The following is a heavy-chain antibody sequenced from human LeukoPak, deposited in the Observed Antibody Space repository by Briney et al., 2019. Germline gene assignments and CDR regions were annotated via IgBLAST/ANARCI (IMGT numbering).Heavy chain of an antibody. J-gene: IGHJ5*02. CDR2: IIPIFGTA. D-gene: IGHD6-13*01. CDR1: GGTFSSYA. CDR3: AREVEQQQGNWFDP. Sequence: GSSVKVSCKASGGTFSSYAISWVRQAPGQGLEWMGGIIPIFGTANYAQKFQGRVTITADESTSTAYMELSSLRSEDTAVYYCAREVEQQQGNWFDPWGQGTLVTVSS. V-gene: IGHV1-69*01.